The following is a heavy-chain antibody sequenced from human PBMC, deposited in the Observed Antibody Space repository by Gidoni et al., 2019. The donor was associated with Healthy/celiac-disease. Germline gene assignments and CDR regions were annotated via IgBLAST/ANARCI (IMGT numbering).Heavy chain of an antibody. CDR1: GYTCTSYD. V-gene: IGHV1-8*01. CDR2: VNPNSGNT. D-gene: IGHD3-10*01. CDR3: AASSLWFGELPYGMDV. Sequence: QVQLGQSGADVKKPGASVKVSGTASGYTCTSYDINWVRQATGQGLAWMGWVNPNSGNTGYAQKFQVRVTMTRNTSISTAYMELSSLRSEDTAVYYCAASSLWFGELPYGMDVWGQGTTVTVSS. J-gene: IGHJ6*02.